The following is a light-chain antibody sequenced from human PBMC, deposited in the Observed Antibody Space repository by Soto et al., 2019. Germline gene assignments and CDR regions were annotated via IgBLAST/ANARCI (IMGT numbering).Light chain of an antibody. CDR1: QSVSNN. CDR3: QQHNAWPLT. Sequence: EIVMTQSPATLSVSPGERVTLSCRASQSVSNNLAWYQQTPGQAPRPLIYGATATAPGIPARFSGSGSGTEFTLTISSLQSEDFAVYYCQQHNAWPLTFGGGTKVEIK. V-gene: IGKV3-15*01. J-gene: IGKJ4*01. CDR2: GAT.